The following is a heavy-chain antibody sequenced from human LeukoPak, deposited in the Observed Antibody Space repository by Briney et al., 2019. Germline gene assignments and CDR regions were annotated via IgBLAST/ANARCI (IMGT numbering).Heavy chain of an antibody. J-gene: IGHJ4*02. V-gene: IGHV5-51*01. D-gene: IGHD6-19*01. CDR3: ARLRSGWYESFDY. Sequence: GESLKISFKGSGYRFTSYWIGWVRQMPGKGLEWRGIIYPGDSDTRYSPSFQGQVTISADQSISTAYLQWSSLKASDTAMYYCARLRSGWYESFDYWGQGTLVTVSS. CDR1: GYRFTSYW. CDR2: IYPGDSDT.